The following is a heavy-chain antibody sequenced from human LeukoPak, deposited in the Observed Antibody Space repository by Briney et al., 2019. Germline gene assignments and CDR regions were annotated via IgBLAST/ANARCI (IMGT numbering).Heavy chain of an antibody. V-gene: IGHV4-59*01. J-gene: IGHJ4*02. D-gene: IGHD3-9*01. Sequence: SETLSLTCTVSGGSISSYYWSWIRQPPGQGLEWIGYIYYSGSTNYNPSLNSRVTISVDTSKNQFSLKLSSVTAADTAVYYCASYDILTGYYSYWGQGTLVTVSS. CDR2: IYYSGST. CDR3: ASYDILTGYYSY. CDR1: GGSISSYY.